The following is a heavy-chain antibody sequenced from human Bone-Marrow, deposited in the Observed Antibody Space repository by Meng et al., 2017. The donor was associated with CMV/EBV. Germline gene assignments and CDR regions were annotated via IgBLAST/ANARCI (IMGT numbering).Heavy chain of an antibody. V-gene: IGHV3-30*04. D-gene: IGHD1-26*01. Sequence: LSLTCAASGFTFSSYAMHWVRQAPGKGLEWVAVISYDGSSKYYADSVKGRFTISRDNSKNTLYLQMSSLRAEDTAVYYCARDPEYSGSYYYYYYGMDVWGQGTTVTVSS. J-gene: IGHJ6*02. CDR1: GFTFSSYA. CDR3: ARDPEYSGSYYYYYYGMDV. CDR2: ISYDGSSK.